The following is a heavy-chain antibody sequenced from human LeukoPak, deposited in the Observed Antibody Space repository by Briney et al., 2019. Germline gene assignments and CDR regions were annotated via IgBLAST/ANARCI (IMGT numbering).Heavy chain of an antibody. J-gene: IGHJ6*02. Sequence: ASVKVSCKASGYTFTSYYMHWVRQAPGQGLEWMGIINPSGGSTSYAQKFQGSVTMTRDTSTSTVYMELSSLRSEDTAVYYCARARQWAESRDYYYGMDVWGQGTTVTVSS. CDR3: ARARQWAESRDYYYGMDV. V-gene: IGHV1-46*01. D-gene: IGHD6-19*01. CDR1: GYTFTSYY. CDR2: INPSGGST.